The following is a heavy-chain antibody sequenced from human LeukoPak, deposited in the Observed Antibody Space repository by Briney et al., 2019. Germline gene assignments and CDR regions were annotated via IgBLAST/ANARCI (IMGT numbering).Heavy chain of an antibody. V-gene: IGHV4-59*08. J-gene: IGHJ4*02. CDR3: ARWYSSGWAFDY. CDR2: IHYSGST. D-gene: IGHD6-19*01. CDR1: GGTISSYY. Sequence: MSSATLSLPCPVSGGTISSYYWNWIRQPPGKGLEWIGYIHYSGSTKYNPSLKGRVTISVDTSKNQFSLKLSSVTAADTAVYYCARWYSSGWAFDYWGQGTLVTVSS.